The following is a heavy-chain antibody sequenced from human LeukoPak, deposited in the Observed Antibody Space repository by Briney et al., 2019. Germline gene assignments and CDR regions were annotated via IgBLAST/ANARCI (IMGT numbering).Heavy chain of an antibody. CDR2: IIPIFCTA. V-gene: IGHV1-69*13. J-gene: IGHJ4*02. CDR1: GGTFSRYA. CDR3: ARGGSVTSATSFDY. Sequence: SVKVSCKASGGTFSRYAISWVRQAPGQGLEWMVGIIPIFCTANYAQKFQGRVTITADESTSTAYMELSSLRSEDTAVYYCARGGSVTSATSFDYWGQGTLVTVSS. D-gene: IGHD3-10*01.